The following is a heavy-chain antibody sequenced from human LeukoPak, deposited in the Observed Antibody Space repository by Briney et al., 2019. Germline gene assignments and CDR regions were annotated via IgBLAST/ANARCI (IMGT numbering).Heavy chain of an antibody. J-gene: IGHJ4*02. CDR3: ASRPTGFDWGPFDY. D-gene: IGHD5-12*01. V-gene: IGHV3-30*02. CDR1: GFTSNNYV. Sequence: GGSLGLSCAASGFTSNNYVIHWVRQPPGKGLEWVAFFRYNGNHEYYADSVKGRFTFSRDNSKNTLILQMNSLRGEDTAVYYCASRPTGFDWGPFDYWGQGALVTVSS. CDR2: FRYNGNHE.